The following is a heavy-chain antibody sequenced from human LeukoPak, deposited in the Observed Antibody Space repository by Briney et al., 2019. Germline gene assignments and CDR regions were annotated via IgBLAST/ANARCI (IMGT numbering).Heavy chain of an antibody. V-gene: IGHV3-15*01. CDR2: IKRKSDGGTT. Sequence: GGSLRLSCAASGFTFSSYAMSWVRQAPGKGLEWVGRIKRKSDGGTTDYAAPVKGRFTISRDDSENTLYLQMNSLKTEDTAMYYCTTYHYYDANYDYWGQGTLVTVSS. CDR3: TTYHYYDANYDY. CDR1: GFTFSSYA. D-gene: IGHD3-22*01. J-gene: IGHJ4*02.